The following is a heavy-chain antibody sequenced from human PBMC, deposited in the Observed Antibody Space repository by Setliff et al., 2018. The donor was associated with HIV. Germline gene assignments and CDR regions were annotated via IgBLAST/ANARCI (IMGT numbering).Heavy chain of an antibody. V-gene: IGHV3-30*07. Sequence: GGSLRLSCVASGFTFRTFAMHWVRQAPGKGLEWVSVISFDGSRTSYADSLKGRFSISRDNSKNTLYLQMNSLRVEDTAIYYCTKGVQRLRPYYFDYWGQGILVTVSS. D-gene: IGHD4-17*01. CDR2: ISFDGSRT. J-gene: IGHJ4*02. CDR1: GFTFRTFA. CDR3: TKGVQRLRPYYFDY.